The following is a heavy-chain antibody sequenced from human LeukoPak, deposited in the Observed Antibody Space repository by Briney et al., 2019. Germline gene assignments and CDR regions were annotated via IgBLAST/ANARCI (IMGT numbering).Heavy chain of an antibody. J-gene: IGHJ4*02. V-gene: IGHV3-23*01. CDR3: AKKMTITGWLYYFDY. D-gene: IGHD5-24*01. Sequence: GGSLRLSCAASGLTFSRYAMSWVRQAPGKGLEWVSGVSTSGGSTYYADSVKGRFTVSRDNSKNTLYLQMNSLRAEDTAVYYCAKKMTITGWLYYFDYWGQGTLVTVSS. CDR2: VSTSGGST. CDR1: GLTFSRYA.